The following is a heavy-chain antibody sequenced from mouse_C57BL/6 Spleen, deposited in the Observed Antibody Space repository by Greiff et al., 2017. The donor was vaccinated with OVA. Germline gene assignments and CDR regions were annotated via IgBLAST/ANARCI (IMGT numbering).Heavy chain of an antibody. CDR1: GFTFSSYA. D-gene: IGHD1-1*01. CDR3: ARDRDYYGSSPSWYFDV. V-gene: IGHV5-4*01. J-gene: IGHJ1*03. Sequence: EVKLVESGGGLVKPGGSLKLSCAASGFTFSSYAMSWVRQTPEKRLEWVATISDGGSYTYYPDNVKGRFTISRDNAKYNLYLQMGHLKSEDTAMXYCARDRDYYGSSPSWYFDVWGTGTTVTVSS. CDR2: ISDGGSYT.